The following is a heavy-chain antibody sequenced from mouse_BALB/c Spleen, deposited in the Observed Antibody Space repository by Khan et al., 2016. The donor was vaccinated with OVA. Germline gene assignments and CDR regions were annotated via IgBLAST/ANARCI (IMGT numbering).Heavy chain of an antibody. CDR2: IHPGSANT. CDR1: GHTFTAYY. Sequence: QVQLQQSGPELVKPGASVKMSCKASGHTFTAYYINWVKQTPGQGLQWIGWIHPGSANTKYNERFKGKATLTVDTSSSTAYMQLSSLTSEDTAVYFWAGRFDYWGHGTTLTVSS. V-gene: IGHV1-84*02. CDR3: AGRFDY. J-gene: IGHJ2*01.